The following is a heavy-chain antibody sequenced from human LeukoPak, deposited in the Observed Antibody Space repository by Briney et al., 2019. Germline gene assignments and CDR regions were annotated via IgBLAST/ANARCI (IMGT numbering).Heavy chain of an antibody. Sequence: SETLSHTCTVSGGSISSYYWCWIRQPAGRGLEWIGRIYTSGSTNYNPSLKSRVTMSVDTSKNQFSLKLSSVTAADTAGYCCAREAWGGDWGYFDYWGQGTLVTVSS. CDR3: AREAWGGDWGYFDY. CDR2: IYTSGST. V-gene: IGHV4-4*07. J-gene: IGHJ4*02. CDR1: GGSISSYY. D-gene: IGHD2-21*02.